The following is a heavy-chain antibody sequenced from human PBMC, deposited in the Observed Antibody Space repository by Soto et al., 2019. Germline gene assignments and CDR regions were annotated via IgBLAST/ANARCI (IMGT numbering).Heavy chain of an antibody. CDR3: ARGGSSSDNGMDV. J-gene: IGHJ6*02. Sequence: EVQLVESGGGLVQPGGSLRLSCAASGFSFSTYSMNWVRQAPGKGLEWVSYIMSRSYTIYYIDSVKGRFTISRDNAKSSLYLQMNSLRDEGTAVYYCARGGSSSDNGMDVWGQGTTVTVSS. D-gene: IGHD6-6*01. CDR1: GFSFSTYS. V-gene: IGHV3-48*02. CDR2: IMSRSYTI.